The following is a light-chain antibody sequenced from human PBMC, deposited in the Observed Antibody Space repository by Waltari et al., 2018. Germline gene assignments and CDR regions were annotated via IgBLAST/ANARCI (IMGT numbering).Light chain of an antibody. J-gene: IGLJ1*01. CDR2: YDR. CDR3: HVWHPHVDPGV. Sequence: SYVVTQPPSVSVAPGEPATSTCGGDHRGTYRVHWYQQKAGQAPVLVIFYDRDRPSGIPDRFSGSNSGNTATLTISRVEAGDEARYYCHVWHPHVDPGVFGTGTEVTVL. V-gene: IGLV3-21*04. CDR1: HRGTYR.